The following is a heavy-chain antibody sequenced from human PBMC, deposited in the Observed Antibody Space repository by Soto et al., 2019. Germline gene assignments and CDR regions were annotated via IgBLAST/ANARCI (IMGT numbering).Heavy chain of an antibody. Sequence: QVQLVQSGAEVKKPGASVKVSCKASGYTFTGYYMHWVRQAPGQGLEWMGWINPNSGGTNYAQNFQGWVTMHRDTSTSTAYMELSRLKSDDTAVYYCAISTGHSYGSLFDYWGQGTLVTVSS. CDR1: GYTFTGYY. CDR2: INPNSGGT. D-gene: IGHD5-18*01. V-gene: IGHV1-2*04. CDR3: AISTGHSYGSLFDY. J-gene: IGHJ4*02.